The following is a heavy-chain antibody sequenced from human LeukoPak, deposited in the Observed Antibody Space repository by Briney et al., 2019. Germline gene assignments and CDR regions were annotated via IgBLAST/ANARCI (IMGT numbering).Heavy chain of an antibody. CDR1: GFTFSSYW. CDR2: IKSDGTST. Sequence: PGGSLRLSCAASGFTFSSYWMHWVRQAPGKGLVWVSRIKSDGTSTSYADSVKGRFTISRDNAKNTLYLQMNSLRAEDTAVYYCAKDRGGNYYGSGSYYLGFDYWGQGTLVTVSS. CDR3: AKDRGGNYYGSGSYYLGFDY. V-gene: IGHV3-74*01. D-gene: IGHD3-10*01. J-gene: IGHJ4*02.